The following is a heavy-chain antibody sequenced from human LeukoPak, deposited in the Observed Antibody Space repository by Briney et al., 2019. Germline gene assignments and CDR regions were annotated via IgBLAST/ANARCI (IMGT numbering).Heavy chain of an antibody. V-gene: IGHV3-53*01. D-gene: IGHD3-22*01. Sequence: PGGSLRLSCAASGFTVSSNYRSWVRQAPGKGLEWVSVIYSGGSTYYADSVKGRFTISRDNSKNTLYLQMNSLRAEDTAVYYCLYDSSGYLDDDYWGQGTLVTVSS. CDR2: IYSGGST. CDR3: LYDSSGYLDDDY. CDR1: GFTVSSNY. J-gene: IGHJ4*02.